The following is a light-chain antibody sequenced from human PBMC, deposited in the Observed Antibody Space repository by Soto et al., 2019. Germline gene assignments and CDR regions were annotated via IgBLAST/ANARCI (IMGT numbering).Light chain of an antibody. Sequence: DIQMTQSPSTLSTSVGDSVTITCRASQNIDIWLSWYQQKPGKAPKLLIYDASNLKSGVPSRFSGSGSGTEFTLTISSLQPDDFASYYCQQHNSYPVTFGGGTKVEIK. J-gene: IGKJ4*01. V-gene: IGKV1-5*01. CDR2: DAS. CDR3: QQHNSYPVT. CDR1: QNIDIW.